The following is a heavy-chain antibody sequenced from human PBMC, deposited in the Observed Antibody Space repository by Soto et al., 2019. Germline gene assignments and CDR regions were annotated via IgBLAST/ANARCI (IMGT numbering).Heavy chain of an antibody. J-gene: IGHJ4*02. V-gene: IGHV1-69*13. CDR2: IIPIFGTA. CDR3: ARHLRGVIVYFDY. Sequence: SVKVSCKASGGTFSSYAISWVRQAPGQGLEWMGGIIPIFGTANYAQKFQGRVTITADEYTSTAYMELSSLRSEDTAVYYCARHLRGVIVYFDYWGQGNLVTVSS. CDR1: GGTFSSYA. D-gene: IGHD3-16*02.